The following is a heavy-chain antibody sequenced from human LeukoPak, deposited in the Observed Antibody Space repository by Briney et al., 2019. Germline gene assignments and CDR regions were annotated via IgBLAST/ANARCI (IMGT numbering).Heavy chain of an antibody. V-gene: IGHV4-34*01. Sequence: PSETLSLTCAVYGGSFSGYYWSWIRQPPGKGLEWIGEINHSGSTNYNPSLKSRVTISVDTSKNQFSLKLSSVTAADTAVYYCARDLSGSGSHWGQGTLVTVSS. CDR3: ARDLSGSGSH. CDR1: GGSFSGYY. CDR2: INHSGST. D-gene: IGHD3-10*01. J-gene: IGHJ4*02.